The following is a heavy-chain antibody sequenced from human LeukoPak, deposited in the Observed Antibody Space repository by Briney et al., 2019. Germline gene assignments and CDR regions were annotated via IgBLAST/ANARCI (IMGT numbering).Heavy chain of an antibody. CDR2: IYSGGST. V-gene: IGHV3-53*01. J-gene: IGHJ4*02. D-gene: IGHD7-27*01. CDR1: GFTVSSNY. CDR3: AGQTGAPRQFDY. Sequence: PGGSLRLSCAASGFTVSSNYMNWVRQAPGKGLEWVSVIYSGGSTYYAGSVKGRFTISRDNSKNTLYLQMNSLSAEDTAVYYCAGQTGAPRQFDYWGQGTLVTVSS.